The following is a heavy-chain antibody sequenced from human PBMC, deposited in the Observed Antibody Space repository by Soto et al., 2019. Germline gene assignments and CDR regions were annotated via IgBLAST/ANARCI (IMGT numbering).Heavy chain of an antibody. CDR2: IIPIFGTA. CDR3: ARRAVAVAGTYYYYVMEV. Sequence: SVKVSCKASGGTFSSYAISWVRQAPGQGREWMGGIIPIFGTANYAQKFQGRVTITADKSTSTAYMELSSLRSEDTAVYYCARRAVAVAGTYYYYVMEVWGQGTTVTVSS. V-gene: IGHV1-69*06. D-gene: IGHD6-19*01. J-gene: IGHJ6*02. CDR1: GGTFSSYA.